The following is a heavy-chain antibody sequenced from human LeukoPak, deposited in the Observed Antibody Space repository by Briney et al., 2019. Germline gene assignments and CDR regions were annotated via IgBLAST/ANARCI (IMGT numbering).Heavy chain of an antibody. CDR3: ARGHTILDP. CDR2: IKGDGSER. J-gene: IGHJ5*02. CDR1: GLTLSDHW. Sequence: VGCLRLSCAASGLTLSDHWMSWVRQAPGEGLEGGSNIKGDGSERYYVTSVTGRLTLARDIATNILYLKMNSLRVEHTDVSYCARGHTILDPRGQGTLVTVSS. V-gene: IGHV3-7*01.